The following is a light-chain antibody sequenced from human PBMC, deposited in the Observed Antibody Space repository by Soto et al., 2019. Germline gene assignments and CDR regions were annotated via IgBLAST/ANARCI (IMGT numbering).Light chain of an antibody. J-gene: IGLJ2*01. Sequence: QSALTQPASVSGSPGQSITISCTGTSSDVGNYNLVSWYQQHPGKAPKLMIYEGSKRPSGVSNRFSGSKSGNTASLTSSALQAEDEADYYCCAYAGSNTFVFGGGTKLTVL. V-gene: IGLV2-23*01. CDR2: EGS. CDR1: SSDVGNYNL. CDR3: CAYAGSNTFV.